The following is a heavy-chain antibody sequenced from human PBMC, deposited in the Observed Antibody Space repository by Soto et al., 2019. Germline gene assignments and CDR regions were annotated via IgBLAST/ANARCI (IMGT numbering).Heavy chain of an antibody. CDR2: IHGDGGKI. CDR1: GFMFSAYW. J-gene: IGHJ4*02. D-gene: IGHD5-18*01. V-gene: IGHV3-7*01. CDR3: ARDFYGGHTYGPGDY. Sequence: GGSLRLSCAASGFMFSAYWMSWVRQAPGKGLEWVANIHGDGGKIYYADSVKGRFTISRDNAKRSLYLQMNSLRAEDTAVYYCARDFYGGHTYGPGDYWGQGALVTVSS.